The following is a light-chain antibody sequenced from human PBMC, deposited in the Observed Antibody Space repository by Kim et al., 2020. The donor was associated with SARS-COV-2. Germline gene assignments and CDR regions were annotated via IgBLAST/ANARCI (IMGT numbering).Light chain of an antibody. CDR3: GTWDSSLSVSL. Sequence: GQKVTTSCSGSSSNIGGSAVSWYQQVPGTAPKLLIYDNNKRPSGIPDRFSGSKSGTSATLGITGLQTGDEADYFCGTWDSSLSVSLIGAGTQLTVL. V-gene: IGLV1-51*01. CDR2: DNN. J-gene: IGLJ2*01. CDR1: SSNIGGSA.